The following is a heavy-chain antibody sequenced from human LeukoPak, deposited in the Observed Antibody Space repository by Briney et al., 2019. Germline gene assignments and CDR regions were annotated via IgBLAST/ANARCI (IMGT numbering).Heavy chain of an antibody. CDR1: GYTFTGYY. CDR3: ARDKGKYSGSYPLDY. V-gene: IGHV1-2*02. J-gene: IGHJ4*02. CDR2: INPNSGGT. Sequence: GASVKVSCKASGYTFTGYYMHRVRQAPGQGLEWMGWINPNSGGTNYAQKFQGRVTMTRDTSISTAYMELSRLRSDDTAVYYCARDKGKYSGSYPLDYWGQGTLVTVSS. D-gene: IGHD1-26*01.